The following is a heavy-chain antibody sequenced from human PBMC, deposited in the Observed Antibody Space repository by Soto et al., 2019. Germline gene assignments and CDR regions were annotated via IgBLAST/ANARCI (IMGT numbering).Heavy chain of an antibody. V-gene: IGHV4-59*01. CDR2: IYYSGST. Sequence: TSETLSLTCTVSGGSISSYYWSWIRQPPGKGLEWIGYIYYSGSTNYNPSLKSRVTISVDTSKNQFSLKLSSVTAADTAVYYCARESPRYRGVITDYYYYYMDVWGKGTTVTVSS. J-gene: IGHJ6*03. CDR3: ARESPRYRGVITDYYYYYMDV. D-gene: IGHD3-10*01. CDR1: GGSISSYY.